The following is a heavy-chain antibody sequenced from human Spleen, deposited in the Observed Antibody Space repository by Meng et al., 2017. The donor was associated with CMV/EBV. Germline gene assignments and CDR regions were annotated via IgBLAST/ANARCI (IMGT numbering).Heavy chain of an antibody. CDR3: AKDASPVATAYYVDH. V-gene: IGHV3-9*03. CDR1: GFTFDDYS. CDR2: DNWNSGSK. D-gene: IGHD6-19*01. Sequence: SLKISCEASGFTFDDYSMHWVRQRPGQGLEWVASDNWNSGSKEYADSVKGRFTISRDNAKNSFYLEMNSLRPEDMAFYYCAKDASPVATAYYVDHWGQGTLVTVSS. J-gene: IGHJ4*02.